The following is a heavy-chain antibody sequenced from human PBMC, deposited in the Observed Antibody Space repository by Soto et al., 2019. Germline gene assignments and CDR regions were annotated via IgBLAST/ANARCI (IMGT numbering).Heavy chain of an antibody. CDR2: ISGSGLVT. J-gene: IGHJ4*02. V-gene: IGHV3-23*01. CDR3: ARDVFYHHRTGSPSHFFDF. D-gene: IGHD3-9*01. Sequence: AQLSESGGGLVRPGGSLRVSCAASGFGFGSYAMAWIRQAPGKGLEWVSSISGSGLVTYYADSVRGRFAVSRDNSRNTLFLQMSSLRSEDTALYYCARDVFYHHRTGSPSHFFDFWGQGSLVTVSS. CDR1: GFGFGSYA.